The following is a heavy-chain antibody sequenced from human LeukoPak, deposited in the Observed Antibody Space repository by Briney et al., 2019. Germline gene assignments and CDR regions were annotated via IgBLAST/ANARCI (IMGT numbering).Heavy chain of an antibody. Sequence: GGSLRLSCAASGFTFSSYSMNWVRQAPGKGLEWVSYISSSSSTIYYADSVKGRFTISRDNAKNSLYVQMNSLRAEDTAMFYCARSGRGYDDAFHLWGQGTMVTVSS. CDR1: GFTFSSYS. CDR3: ARSGRGYDDAFHL. J-gene: IGHJ3*01. D-gene: IGHD5-12*01. V-gene: IGHV3-48*04. CDR2: ISSSSSTI.